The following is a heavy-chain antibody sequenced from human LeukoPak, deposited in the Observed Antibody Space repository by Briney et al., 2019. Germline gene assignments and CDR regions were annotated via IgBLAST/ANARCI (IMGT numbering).Heavy chain of an antibody. CDR1: GYIFLNFW. Sequence: GESLKIFCRAAGYIFLNFWIGWVRQTPGKGLEWMGVIYPDDSDSRYSPSFQGQVTISVDESIMTAYLQWTSLKVSDTGLYYCARGRGVFHGYDNFDYWGQGTLVAVSS. D-gene: IGHD5-12*01. V-gene: IGHV5-51*06. CDR2: IYPDDSDS. CDR3: ARGRGVFHGYDNFDY. J-gene: IGHJ4*02.